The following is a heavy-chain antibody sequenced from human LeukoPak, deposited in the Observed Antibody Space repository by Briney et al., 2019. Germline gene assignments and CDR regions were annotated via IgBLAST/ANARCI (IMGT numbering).Heavy chain of an antibody. CDR2: LSSSGSAF. CDR3: ARSARLMRGVVEVTALDD. D-gene: IGHD3-3*01. Sequence: GGSLRLSCAASGFTFRSYEMNWVRQAPGKGLEWIAYLSSSGSAFSYADSVKGRFTIARDNAKNSVYLEMNSLRADDTAVYYCARSARLMRGVVEVTALDDWGQGTLVTVSS. V-gene: IGHV3-48*03. J-gene: IGHJ4*02. CDR1: GFTFRSYE.